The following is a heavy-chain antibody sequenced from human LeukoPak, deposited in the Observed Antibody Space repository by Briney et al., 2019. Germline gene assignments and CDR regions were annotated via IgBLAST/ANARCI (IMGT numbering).Heavy chain of an antibody. CDR2: ISYDGSNK. D-gene: IGHD3-10*01. CDR1: GFTFSSYA. J-gene: IGHJ4*02. CDR3: ARDHSGDLDY. Sequence: GGSLRLSCAASGFTFSSYAMHWVRQAPGKGLEWVAVISYDGSNKYYADSVKGRFTISRDNSKNTLYLQMNSLRAEDTAVYYCARDHSGDLDYWGQGTLVVVSS. V-gene: IGHV3-30-3*01.